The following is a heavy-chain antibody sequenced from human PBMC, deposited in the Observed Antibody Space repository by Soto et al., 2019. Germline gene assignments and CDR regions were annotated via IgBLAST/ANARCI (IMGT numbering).Heavy chain of an antibody. CDR2: INPSGGST. CDR1: GYTFTSYY. CDR3: ARDQASSGYYGRYYFDY. Sequence: GASVKVSCKASGYTFTSYYMHWVRQAPGQGLEWMGIINPSGGSTSYAQKFQGRVTMTRDTSTSTVYMELSSLRSEDTAVYYCARDQASSGYYGRYYFDYWGQGTLVTVSS. D-gene: IGHD3-22*01. J-gene: IGHJ4*02. V-gene: IGHV1-46*01.